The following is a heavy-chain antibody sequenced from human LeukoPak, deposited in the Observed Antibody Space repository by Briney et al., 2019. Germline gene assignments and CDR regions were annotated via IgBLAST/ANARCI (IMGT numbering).Heavy chain of an antibody. Sequence: GASVKVSCKASGYTFTSYYMHWVRQAPGQGLEWMGIINPSGGSTSYAQKFQGRVTMTRDTSTSTVYMELSSLRSEDTAVYYCARAGGGPSYDFWSGYYLRSLDPWGQGTLVTVSS. J-gene: IGHJ5*02. CDR1: GYTFTSYY. V-gene: IGHV1-46*01. CDR3: ARAGGGPSYDFWSGYYLRSLDP. CDR2: INPSGGST. D-gene: IGHD3-3*01.